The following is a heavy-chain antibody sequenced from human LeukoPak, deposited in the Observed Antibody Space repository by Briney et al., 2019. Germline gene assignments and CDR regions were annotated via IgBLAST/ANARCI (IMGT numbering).Heavy chain of an antibody. J-gene: IGHJ4*02. Sequence: GSLRLSCAASGFTFSDYWMHWVRQVPGKGLVCVSRINTDGRSTIYADSVKGRFTISRDNAKNTLYLQMNSLRGEDTGVYYCGRDESVSGPTTFDFWGQGTLVTVSS. D-gene: IGHD6-19*01. CDR1: GFTFSDYW. CDR2: INTDGRST. CDR3: GRDESVSGPTTFDF. V-gene: IGHV3-74*01.